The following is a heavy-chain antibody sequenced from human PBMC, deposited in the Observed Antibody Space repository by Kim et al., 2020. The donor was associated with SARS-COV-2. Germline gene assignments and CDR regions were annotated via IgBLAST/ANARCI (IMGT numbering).Heavy chain of an antibody. CDR3: ARDRVGDLLLWFGELFDY. CDR2: ISAYNGNT. Sequence: ASVKVSCKASGYTFTSYGISWVRQAPGQGLEWMGWISAYNGNTNYAQKLQGRVTMTTDTSTSTAYMELRSLRSDDTAVYYCARDRVGDLLLWFGELFDYWGKGPLFTISS. D-gene: IGHD3-10*01. J-gene: IGHJ4*02. V-gene: IGHV1-18*01. CDR1: GYTFTSYG.